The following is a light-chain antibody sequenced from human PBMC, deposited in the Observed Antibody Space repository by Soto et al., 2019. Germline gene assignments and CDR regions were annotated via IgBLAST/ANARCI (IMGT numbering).Light chain of an antibody. V-gene: IGKV4-1*01. J-gene: IGKJ3*01. CDR1: RNVLYNSNNKNY. Sequence: DFVMTQSPDSLAVSLGERATINCKSSRNVLYNSNNKNYLAWYQQKPGQPPKLLIYWASTRESGVPDRFSGSGSGTDFTLTISSLQAEDVAVYYCQQYFASPFTFGPGTKVDIK. CDR3: QQYFASPFT. CDR2: WAS.